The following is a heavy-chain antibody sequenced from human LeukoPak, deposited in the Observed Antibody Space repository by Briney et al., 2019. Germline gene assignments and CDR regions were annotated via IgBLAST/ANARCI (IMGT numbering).Heavy chain of an antibody. D-gene: IGHD6-19*01. V-gene: IGHV1-18*01. J-gene: IGHJ4*02. CDR1: TXXX. Sequence: TXXXXSWXRQAPXQGLXXXGXISAYNGNTNYAQKLQGRVTMTTDTSTSTAYMELRSLRSDDTAVYYCARTDMLYSSGWFDYWGQGTLVTVSS. CDR2: ISAYNGNT. CDR3: ARTDMLYSSGWFDY.